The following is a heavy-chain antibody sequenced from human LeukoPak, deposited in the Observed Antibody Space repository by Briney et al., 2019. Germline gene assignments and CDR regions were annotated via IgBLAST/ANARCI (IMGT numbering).Heavy chain of an antibody. CDR3: ASGPTNGFFHF. D-gene: IGHD2-8*01. J-gene: IGHJ3*01. CDR1: GDTFSNYW. CDR2: IYPDDSDT. Sequence: GESLKISCKGSGDTFSNYWIGWVRQMPGKGLEWMGIIYPDDSDTRYSPSILGQVIISVDKSISTVYLQWSSLKASDTAMYYCASGPTNGFFHFWGQGTRVTVSS. V-gene: IGHV5-51*01.